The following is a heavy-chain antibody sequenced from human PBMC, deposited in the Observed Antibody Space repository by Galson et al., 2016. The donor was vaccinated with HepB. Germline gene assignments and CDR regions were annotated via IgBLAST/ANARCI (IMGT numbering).Heavy chain of an antibody. D-gene: IGHD3-16*01. Sequence: SLRLSCAASGFTFNKVWMSWVRQAPGKGLEWVGRIHSRTDGGTTDYAAPVKGRFIISRDDSKNTLYLQMNSLKIEDTAGYYCKTRIVPFAGDRWGQGTRVTVSS. CDR1: GFTFNKVW. CDR3: KTRIVPFAGDR. J-gene: IGHJ4*02. CDR2: IHSRTDGGTT. V-gene: IGHV3-15*01.